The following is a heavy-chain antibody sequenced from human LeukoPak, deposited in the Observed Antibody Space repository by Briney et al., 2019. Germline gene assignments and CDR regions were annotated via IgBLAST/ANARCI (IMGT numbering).Heavy chain of an antibody. J-gene: IGHJ5*02. Sequence: PSETLSLTCTVSGGSISSYYWSWIRQPPGKGLEWIGYTYTSGSTNYNPSLKSRVTISVDTSKNQFSLKLSSVTAADTAVYYCARHTGDYGDYVGSWFDPWGQGTLVTVSS. CDR1: GGSISSYY. V-gene: IGHV4-4*09. D-gene: IGHD4-17*01. CDR3: ARHTGDYGDYVGSWFDP. CDR2: TYTSGST.